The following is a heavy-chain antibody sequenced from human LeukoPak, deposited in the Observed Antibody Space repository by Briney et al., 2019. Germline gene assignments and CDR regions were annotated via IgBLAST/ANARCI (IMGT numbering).Heavy chain of an antibody. Sequence: PGGSLRLSCAASGFTFSSYSMNWVRQAPGKGLELVSSFSVTAHTAHYADSVKGRFTVSRDTSKSTLYLQMKSLRVEDTAVYYCAKESKSTSSWYYFDSWGQGTLVTVSS. V-gene: IGHV3-23*01. D-gene: IGHD6-13*01. CDR2: FSVTAHTA. CDR3: AKESKSTSSWYYFDS. CDR1: GFTFSSYS. J-gene: IGHJ4*02.